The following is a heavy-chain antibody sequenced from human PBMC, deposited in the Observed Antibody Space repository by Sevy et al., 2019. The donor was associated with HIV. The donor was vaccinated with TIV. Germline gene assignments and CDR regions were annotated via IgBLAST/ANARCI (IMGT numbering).Heavy chain of an antibody. CDR1: GFTFSNAW. D-gene: IGHD1-26*01. V-gene: IGHV3-15*01. Sequence: GGCLSLSCAASGFTFSNAWMSWVRQPPGKGLEWVGRIKSKSEGGTRDFSAPVKGRFAISRDDSKNTLYLQMDSLKTEDTAVYYCAAGVGASDFDYWGQGILVTVSS. CDR3: AAGVGASDFDY. CDR2: IKSKSEGGTR. J-gene: IGHJ4*02.